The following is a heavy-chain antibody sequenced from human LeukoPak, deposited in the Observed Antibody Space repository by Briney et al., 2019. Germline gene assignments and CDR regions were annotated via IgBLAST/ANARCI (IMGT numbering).Heavy chain of an antibody. CDR1: GFTFSDYW. Sequence: GGSLRLSCAASGFTFSDYWMHWVRQAPGKGLVWVSRISSDGSRVTYADSVKGRFTISRDNSKNNLPLQMDSLRSEDTALYFCAKDPASGYSSGWYSRPYYYMDVWGKGTTVTISS. J-gene: IGHJ6*03. CDR2: ISSDGSRV. V-gene: IGHV3-74*01. CDR3: AKDPASGYSSGWYSRPYYYMDV. D-gene: IGHD6-19*01.